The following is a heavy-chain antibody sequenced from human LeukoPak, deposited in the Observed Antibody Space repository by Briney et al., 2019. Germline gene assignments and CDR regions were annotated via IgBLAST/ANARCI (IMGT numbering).Heavy chain of an antibody. D-gene: IGHD3-10*01. CDR1: GFTVSSNY. CDR3: ARVTMVRGVTAHFDY. Sequence: PGGSLRLSRAASGFTVSSNYMSWVRQAPGEGLEWVSLIYSGGSTSYADSVKGRFTISRDNSKNTLYLQMNSLRAEDTAVYYCARVTMVRGVTAHFDYWGQGTLVTVSS. J-gene: IGHJ4*02. V-gene: IGHV3-53*01. CDR2: IYSGGST.